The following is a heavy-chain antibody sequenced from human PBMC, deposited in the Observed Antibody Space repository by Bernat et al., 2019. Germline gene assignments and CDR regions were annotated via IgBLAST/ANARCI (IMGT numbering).Heavy chain of an antibody. Sequence: QVQLQESGPGLVKPSETLSLTCTVSGGSISSYYWSWIRQPPGKGLEWIGYIYYSGSTYYNPSLKSRVTISVDTSKNQFSLKLSSVTAADTAVYYCARERYYYDSSGGSDAFDIWGQGTMVTVSS. CDR2: IYYSGST. J-gene: IGHJ3*02. CDR1: GGSISSYY. D-gene: IGHD3-22*01. CDR3: ARERYYYDSSGGSDAFDI. V-gene: IGHV4-59*12.